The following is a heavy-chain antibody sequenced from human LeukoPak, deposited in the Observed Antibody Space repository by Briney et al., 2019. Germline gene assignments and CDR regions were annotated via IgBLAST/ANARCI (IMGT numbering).Heavy chain of an antibody. J-gene: IGHJ4*02. CDR3: AGGDSSGYYGDY. CDR2: IIPIFGTA. Sequence: SVKVSCKASGGTFSSYAISWVRQAPGQGLEWMGRIIPIFGTANYAQKFQGRVTITSDESTSTAYMELSSLRSEDTAVYYCAGGDSSGYYGDYWGQGTLVTVSS. V-gene: IGHV1-69*13. D-gene: IGHD3-22*01. CDR1: GGTFSSYA.